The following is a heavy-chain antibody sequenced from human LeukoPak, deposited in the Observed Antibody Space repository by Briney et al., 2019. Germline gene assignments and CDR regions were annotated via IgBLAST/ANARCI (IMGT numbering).Heavy chain of an antibody. V-gene: IGHV4-59*01. D-gene: IGHD3-22*01. Sequence: PSETLSLTCTVSGGSISSYYWSWIRQPPGKGLEWIGYIYYSGSTNYNPSLKSRVTISVDTSKNQFSLKLSSVTAADTAVYYCARGPLYYYDSSGFDYRGQGTLVTVSS. CDR2: IYYSGST. CDR1: GGSISSYY. J-gene: IGHJ4*02. CDR3: ARGPLYYYDSSGFDY.